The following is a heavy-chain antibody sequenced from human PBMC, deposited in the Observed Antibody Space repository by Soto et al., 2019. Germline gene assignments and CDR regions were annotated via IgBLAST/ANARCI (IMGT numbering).Heavy chain of an antibody. CDR1: GYTFTGYY. D-gene: IGHD3-10*01. CDR3: ARGLDYYGSGSYTDAFDI. J-gene: IGHJ3*02. V-gene: IGHV1-2*04. Sequence: ASVKVSCKASGYTFTGYYMHWVRQAPGQGLEWMGWINPNSGGTNYAQKFQGWVTMTRDTSISTAYMELSRLRSDDTAVYYCARGLDYYGSGSYTDAFDIWGQGTMVTVSS. CDR2: INPNSGGT.